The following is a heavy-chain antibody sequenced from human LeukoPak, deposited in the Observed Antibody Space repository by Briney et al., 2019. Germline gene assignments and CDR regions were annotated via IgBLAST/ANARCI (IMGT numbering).Heavy chain of an antibody. D-gene: IGHD6-13*01. CDR3: ARRRGAAAGTLGYYFDY. CDR1: GGSFSGYY. Sequence: PSETLSLTCAVYGGSFSGYYWSWIRQPPGKGLEWIGEINHSGSANYNPSLKSRVIISVDTSKNQFSLKLSSVTAADTAVYYCARRRGAAAGTLGYYFDYWGQGTLVTVSS. V-gene: IGHV4-34*01. CDR2: INHSGSA. J-gene: IGHJ4*02.